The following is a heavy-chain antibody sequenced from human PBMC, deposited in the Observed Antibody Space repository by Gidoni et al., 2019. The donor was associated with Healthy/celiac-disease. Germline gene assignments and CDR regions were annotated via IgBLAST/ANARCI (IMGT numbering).Heavy chain of an antibody. V-gene: IGHV4-39*01. CDR1: AVSISSSSYY. CDR3: ARIVVGATPEAFDI. CDR2: SYYSGST. Sequence: QLQLQDSGPDLVKPSETLSLTCTVSAVSISSSSYYWGCIRQPPGKGREWIGSSYYSGSTYYNPSLKRLVTISVDTSKNQFSLKLSSVTAADTAVYYCARIVVGATPEAFDIWGQVTMVTVSS. J-gene: IGHJ3*02. D-gene: IGHD1-26*01.